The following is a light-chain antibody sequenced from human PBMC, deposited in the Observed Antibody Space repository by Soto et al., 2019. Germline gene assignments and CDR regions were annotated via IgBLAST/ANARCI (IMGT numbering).Light chain of an antibody. J-gene: IGKJ1*01. CDR1: QTISSW. CDR2: KAS. CDR3: QQYNSYPWT. V-gene: IGKV1-5*03. Sequence: DIQMTQSPSTLSGYVGDRVTITCRASQTISSWLAWYQQKPGKAPKLMIYKASTLKSGVPSRFRGSGSGTEFTLTISSLQPEDFETYYCQQYNSYPWTFGQGTKVDIK.